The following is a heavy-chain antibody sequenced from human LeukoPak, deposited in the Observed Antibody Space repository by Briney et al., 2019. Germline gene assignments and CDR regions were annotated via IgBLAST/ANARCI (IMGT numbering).Heavy chain of an antibody. CDR1: GGSFSGYY. V-gene: IGHV4-34*01. Sequence: KSSETLSLTCAVYGGSFSGYYWSWIRQPPGKGLEWIGEINHSGSTNYNPSLKSRVTISVDTSKNQFSLKLSSVTAADTAVYYCARHVRGYCSGGSCKRERYYFDYWGQGTLVTVSS. CDR2: INHSGST. CDR3: ARHVRGYCSGGSCKRERYYFDY. D-gene: IGHD2-15*01. J-gene: IGHJ4*02.